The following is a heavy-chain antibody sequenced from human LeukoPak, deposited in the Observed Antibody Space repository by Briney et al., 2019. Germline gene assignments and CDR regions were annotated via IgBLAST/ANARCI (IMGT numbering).Heavy chain of an antibody. CDR2: INHSRST. CDR3: ARESYGHTSDY. Sequence: SETLSLTCAVYGGSFSGYYWSWIRQPPGKGLEWIGEINHSRSTNYNPSLKSRVTISVDTSKNQFSLKLSSVTAADTAVYYCARESYGHTSDYWGQGTLVTVSS. CDR1: GGSFSGYY. D-gene: IGHD5-18*01. J-gene: IGHJ4*02. V-gene: IGHV4-34*01.